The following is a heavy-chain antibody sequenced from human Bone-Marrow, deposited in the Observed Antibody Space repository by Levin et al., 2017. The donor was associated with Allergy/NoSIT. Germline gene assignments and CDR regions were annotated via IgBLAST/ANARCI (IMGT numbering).Heavy chain of an antibody. J-gene: IGHJ5*02. D-gene: IGHD2-21*01. V-gene: IGHV5-51*03. CDR2: IYPGDSDT. CDR3: AIDEFLST. Sequence: GASVKVSCKTSGYTFASYWIAWVRQMPGKGLEWVGSIYPGDSDTRYNPSFQGEVTLSVDQSITTAYLQWSSLKASDTAIYYCAIDEFLSTWGQGTLVTVSS. CDR1: GYTFASYW.